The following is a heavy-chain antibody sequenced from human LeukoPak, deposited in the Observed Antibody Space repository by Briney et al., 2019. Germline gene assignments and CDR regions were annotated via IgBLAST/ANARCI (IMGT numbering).Heavy chain of an antibody. D-gene: IGHD4-17*01. J-gene: IGHJ6*03. CDR2: ISGSSGYI. Sequence: GGSLRLSCAASGFTFSSYSMNWVRQAPGKGLEWVSSISGSSGYIYYADSVKGRFTISRDNAKNSLYLQMNSLRAEDTAVYYCARGGTVMYYYYYYYMDVWGKGTTVTVSS. V-gene: IGHV3-21*01. CDR3: ARGGTVMYYYYYYYMDV. CDR1: GFTFSSYS.